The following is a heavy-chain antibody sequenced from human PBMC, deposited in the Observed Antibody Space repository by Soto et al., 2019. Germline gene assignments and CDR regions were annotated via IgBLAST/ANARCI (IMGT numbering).Heavy chain of an antibody. CDR2: ISGSGGST. J-gene: IGHJ4*02. V-gene: IGHV3-23*01. CDR1: EHTFTGYA. Sequence: EVQLLESGGGLVQPGGSLRLSCVASEHTFTGYAMSWVRQAPGKGLEWVSGISGSGGSTNYADSVRGRFTISRDDSKNTLYLQMNSLRAEDTAVYYCAKVSRGIGVVPAALNWGQGTLVTVSS. D-gene: IGHD2-2*01. CDR3: AKVSRGIGVVPAALN.